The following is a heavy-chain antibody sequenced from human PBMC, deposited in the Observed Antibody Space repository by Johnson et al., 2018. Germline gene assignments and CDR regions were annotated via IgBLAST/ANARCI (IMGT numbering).Heavy chain of an antibody. CDR3: AKDYGSDAGNSYYFYSYRDV. CDR2: ISYDGRNK. V-gene: IGHV3-30*18. Sequence: QVQLVESGGGVVQPGRSLRLSCVASGFTFSSYGMHWVRQAPGKGLEWVAVISYDGRNKYYADSVKGRFTISRDNSKNTLYLQMNSLRAEETAVYYGAKDYGSDAGNSYYFYSYRDVWGNGTTVTVSS. J-gene: IGHJ6*03. D-gene: IGHD4-23*01. CDR1: GFTFSSYG.